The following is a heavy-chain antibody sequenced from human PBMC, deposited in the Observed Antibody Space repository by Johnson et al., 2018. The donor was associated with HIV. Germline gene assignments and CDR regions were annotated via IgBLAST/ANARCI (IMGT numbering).Heavy chain of an antibody. CDR2: ISDDGTNT. Sequence: QVQLVESGGGLVKPGGSLRLSCAASGFTFSSYAMHWVRQAPGKGLEGVAVISDDGTNTDYADAVKGRFTISRDNSKNTLYLQMNSLRAEDTAVYYCAKSAPGYDSSGYRNAFDIWGQGTMVTVSS. D-gene: IGHD3-22*01. V-gene: IGHV3-30-3*02. CDR3: AKSAPGYDSSGYRNAFDI. J-gene: IGHJ3*02. CDR1: GFTFSSYA.